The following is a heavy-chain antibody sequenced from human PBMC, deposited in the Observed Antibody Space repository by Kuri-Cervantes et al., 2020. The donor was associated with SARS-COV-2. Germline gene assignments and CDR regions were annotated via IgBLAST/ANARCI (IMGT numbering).Heavy chain of an antibody. V-gene: IGHV3-49*03. D-gene: IGHD3-22*01. CDR2: IRSKAYGGTT. J-gene: IGHJ4*02. CDR3: TRDSHYYDSTTGLDY. Sequence: GGSLRLSCTASGFTFGDYAMSWFRQAPGKGLEWVGFIRSKAYGGTTEYAASVKGRFTISRDDSKSIAYLQMNSLKTEDTAVYYCTRDSHYYDSTTGLDYWGQGTLVTVSS. CDR1: GFTFGDYA.